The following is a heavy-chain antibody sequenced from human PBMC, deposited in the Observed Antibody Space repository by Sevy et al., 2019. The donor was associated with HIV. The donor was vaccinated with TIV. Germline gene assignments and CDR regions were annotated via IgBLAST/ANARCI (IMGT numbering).Heavy chain of an antibody. CDR3: AKDTKEMATIPDAFDI. J-gene: IGHJ3*02. D-gene: IGHD5-12*01. V-gene: IGHV3-9*01. Sequence: GGSLRLSCAASGFTFDDYAMHWVRQAPGKGLEWVSGISWNSGSIGYADSVKGRFTISRDNAKNSLYLQMNSLRAEDTALYYCAKDTKEMATIPDAFDIWGQGTMVTVSS. CDR2: ISWNSGSI. CDR1: GFTFDDYA.